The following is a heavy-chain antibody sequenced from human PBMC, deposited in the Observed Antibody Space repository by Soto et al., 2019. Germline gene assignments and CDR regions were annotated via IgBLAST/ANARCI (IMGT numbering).Heavy chain of an antibody. CDR3: TRHGITMVRGVFWFDP. CDR2: IRSKANSYAT. V-gene: IGHV3-73*01. CDR1: GFTLSGSA. D-gene: IGHD3-10*01. J-gene: IGHJ5*02. Sequence: PGGSLRLSCAASGFTLSGSAMHWVRQASGKGLEWVGRIRSKANSYATAYAASVKGRFTISRDDSKNTAYLQMNSLKTEDTAVYYCTRHGITMVRGVFWFDPWGQGTLVTVSS.